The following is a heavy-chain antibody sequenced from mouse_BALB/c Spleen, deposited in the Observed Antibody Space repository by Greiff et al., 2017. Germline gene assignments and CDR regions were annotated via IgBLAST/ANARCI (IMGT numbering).Heavy chain of an antibody. J-gene: IGHJ3*01. V-gene: IGHV3-6*02. D-gene: IGHD2-3*01. CDR3: ARGEGGYYAWFAY. CDR1: GYSITSGYY. CDR2: ISYDGSN. Sequence: EVKLEESGPGLVKPSQSLSLTCSVTGYSITSGYYWNWIRQFPGNKLEWMGYISYDGSNNYNPSLKNRISITRDTSKNQFFLKLNSVTTEDTATYYCARGEGGYYAWFAYWGQGTLVTVSA.